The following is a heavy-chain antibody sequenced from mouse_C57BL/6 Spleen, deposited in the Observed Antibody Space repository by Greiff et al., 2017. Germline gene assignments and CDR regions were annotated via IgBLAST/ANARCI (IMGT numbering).Heavy chain of an antibody. J-gene: IGHJ2*01. CDR1: GFSLSTFGMG. Sequence: QVTLKVSGPGILQPSQTLSLTCSFSGFSLSTFGMGVGWIRQPSGKGLEWLAHIWWDDDKYYNLALKSRLTISKNTAKSKVIIKIANVNTTDTAANDGARGGTGSHFDYWGQGTTLTVSS. D-gene: IGHD3-3*01. CDR3: ARGGTGSHFDY. V-gene: IGHV8-8*01. CDR2: IWWDDDK.